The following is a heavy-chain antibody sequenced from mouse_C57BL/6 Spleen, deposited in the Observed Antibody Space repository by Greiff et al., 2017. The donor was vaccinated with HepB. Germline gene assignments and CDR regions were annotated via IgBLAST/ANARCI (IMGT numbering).Heavy chain of an antibody. CDR3: VRSSPYDGYYWYFDV. D-gene: IGHD2-3*01. CDR2: IRSKSNNYAT. Sequence: EVHLVESGGGLVQPKGSLKLSCAASGFSFNTYAMNWVRQAPGKGLEWVARIRSKSNNYATYYADSVKDRFTISGDDSESMLYLQMNNLKTEDTAMYYCVRSSPYDGYYWYFDVWGTGTTVTVSS. CDR1: GFSFNTYA. V-gene: IGHV10-1*01. J-gene: IGHJ1*03.